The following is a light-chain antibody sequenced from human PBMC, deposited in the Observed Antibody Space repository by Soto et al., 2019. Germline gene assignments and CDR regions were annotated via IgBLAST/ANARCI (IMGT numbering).Light chain of an antibody. J-gene: IGKJ1*01. CDR3: QQYDTSPRT. Sequence: EIVLTQSPGTLSLSPGERATLSCRASQRVSNNFLAWYQQKPGQAPRLLIYGASNRATGIPDRFSGSGSVTDFTLTISRLDPEDFAMYYCQQYDTSPRTFGQGTKVDIK. V-gene: IGKV3-20*01. CDR1: QRVSNNF. CDR2: GAS.